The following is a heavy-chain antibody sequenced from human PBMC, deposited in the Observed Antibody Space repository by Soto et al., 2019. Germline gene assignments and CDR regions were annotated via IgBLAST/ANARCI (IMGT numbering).Heavy chain of an antibody. D-gene: IGHD1-1*01. CDR1: GGSISSGGYY. CDR3: ARVQLERRWPETTNWFDP. V-gene: IGHV4-31*03. Sequence: QVQLQESGPGLVKPSQTLSLTCTVSGGSISSGGYYWSWIRQHPGKGLEWIGYIYYSGSTYYNPSLKSRVTISVDTSKNQCSLKLSSVTAADTAVYYCARVQLERRWPETTNWFDPWGQGTLVTVSS. CDR2: IYYSGST. J-gene: IGHJ5*02.